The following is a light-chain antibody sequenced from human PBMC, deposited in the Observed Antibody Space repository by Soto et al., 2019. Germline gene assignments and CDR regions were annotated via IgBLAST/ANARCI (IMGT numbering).Light chain of an antibody. J-gene: IGLJ1*01. CDR2: EVR. Sequence: QSALTQPASVSWSPGQSITISCTGTSSDVGAYDFVSWYQQHPDKAPKLMIYEVRNRPSGVSNRFSGSKSVNTATLTISGLQAEDEADYYCSSYTTSSTRVFGTGTKVTVL. V-gene: IGLV2-14*03. CDR3: SSYTTSSTRV. CDR1: SSDVGAYDF.